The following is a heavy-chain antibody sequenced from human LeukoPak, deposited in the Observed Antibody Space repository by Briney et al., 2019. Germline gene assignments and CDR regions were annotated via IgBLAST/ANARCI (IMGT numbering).Heavy chain of an antibody. CDR2: IYPGDSDT. J-gene: IGHJ3*02. CDR3: ARPSHSYSSGYYYFDAFDI. CDR1: GYSFTNYW. Sequence: GESLKISCKGSGYSFTNYWIGWVRQMPGKGLECMGIIYPGDSDTRYSPSFQGQVTISADKSISTAYLQWSSLKASDTAMYYCARPSHSYSSGYYYFDAFDIWGQGTMVTVSS. V-gene: IGHV5-51*01. D-gene: IGHD3-22*01.